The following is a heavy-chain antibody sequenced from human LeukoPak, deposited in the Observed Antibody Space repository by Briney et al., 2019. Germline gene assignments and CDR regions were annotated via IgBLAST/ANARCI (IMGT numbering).Heavy chain of an antibody. Sequence: AGGSLRLSCAASGFTVSSNYMSWVRQAPGKGLEWVSVIYSGGSTYYADSVKGRFTIFRDNSKNTLYLQMNSLRAEDTAVYYCARDLVGITCRWGQGTLVTVSS. CDR3: ARDLVGITCR. J-gene: IGHJ4*02. CDR2: IYSGGST. D-gene: IGHD6-6*01. CDR1: GFTVSSNY. V-gene: IGHV3-53*01.